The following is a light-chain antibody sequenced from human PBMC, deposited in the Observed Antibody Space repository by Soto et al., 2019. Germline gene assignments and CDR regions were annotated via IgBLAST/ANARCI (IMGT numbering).Light chain of an antibody. J-gene: IGKJ5*01. CDR1: QSISSY. CDR3: KQSYSTPIT. CDR2: AAS. V-gene: IGKV1-39*01. Sequence: DIQMNQSPYSLSGSVGDRVTITCRASQSISSYLNWYQQKPGKAHKLLIYAASSLQSGVQSRFSGSGSGTDFTRTIRSLQPEDFATYYCKQSYSTPITFGQGTRLEIK.